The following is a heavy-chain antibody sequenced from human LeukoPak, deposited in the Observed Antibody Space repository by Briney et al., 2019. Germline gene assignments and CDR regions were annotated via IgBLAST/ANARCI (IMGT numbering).Heavy chain of an antibody. J-gene: IGHJ4*02. D-gene: IGHD3-22*01. Sequence: AGGSLRLSCADSGFTVSSNYMRWVRQAPGKGLEWVSVIYSGGSTHYADSVKGRFTISRDNSKNTLYLQMNSLRAEDTAVYYCARDLSTYYYDSSGPFDYWGQGTLVTVSS. CDR1: GFTVSSNY. CDR3: ARDLSTYYYDSSGPFDY. V-gene: IGHV3-66*01. CDR2: IYSGGST.